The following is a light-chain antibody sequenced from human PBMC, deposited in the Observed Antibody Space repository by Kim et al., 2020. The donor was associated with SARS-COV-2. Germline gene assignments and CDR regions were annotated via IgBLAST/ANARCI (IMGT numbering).Light chain of an antibody. J-gene: IGKJ1*01. Sequence: SPGERAPLSCRASQTINNKLVWYQQKPGQAPRLLIYDATTRATGVPARFIGSGSETDFTLTISSLQSEDFAVYYCQQSHDWPPLTFGQGTKVDIK. CDR1: QTINNK. CDR3: QQSHDWPPLT. CDR2: DAT. V-gene: IGKV3-15*01.